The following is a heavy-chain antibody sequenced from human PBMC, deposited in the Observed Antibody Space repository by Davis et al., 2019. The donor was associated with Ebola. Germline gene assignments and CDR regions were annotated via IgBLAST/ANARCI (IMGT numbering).Heavy chain of an antibody. CDR2: INHSGST. CDR3: ARERLDNYYGMDV. J-gene: IGHJ6*04. D-gene: IGHD2-2*03. V-gene: IGHV4-34*01. CDR1: GGSFSGYY. Sequence: SETLSLTCAVYGGSFSGYYWSWIRQPPGKGRGWIGEINHSGSTNYNPSLKSRVTISVDRSKNQFSLKLSSVTAADTAVYYCARERLDNYYGMDVWGKGTTVTVSS.